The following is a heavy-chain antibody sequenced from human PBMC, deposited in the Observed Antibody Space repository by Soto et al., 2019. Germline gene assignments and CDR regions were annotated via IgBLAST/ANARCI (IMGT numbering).Heavy chain of an antibody. CDR3: ARDSGYGSGSSVNHHLDY. Sequence: LRLSCAASGFTFSGYEMNWVRQAPGKGPGWVSYISTSESIVYYADSVRGRFTISRDNAKNSLFLQMNSLRAEDTAVYYCARDSGYGSGSSVNHHLDYWGHGALVTVSS. CDR2: ISTSESIV. D-gene: IGHD3-10*01. J-gene: IGHJ4*01. V-gene: IGHV3-48*03. CDR1: GFTFSGYE.